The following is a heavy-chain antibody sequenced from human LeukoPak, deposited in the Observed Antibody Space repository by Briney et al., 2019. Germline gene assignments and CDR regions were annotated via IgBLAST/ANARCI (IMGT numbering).Heavy chain of an antibody. D-gene: IGHD3-22*01. CDR1: GFTFDHYA. V-gene: IGHV3-9*03. Sequence: GRSLRLSCAASGFTFDHYAMHWARQAPGKGLEWVSSISWNSGTVDYADSVKGRFTISRDNAKNSLYLQMNSLRTEDMAFYYCARDVWPYTYYYDTHPLGGGFDYWGQGTLVTVSS. CDR2: ISWNSGTV. CDR3: ARDVWPYTYYYDTHPLGGGFDY. J-gene: IGHJ4*02.